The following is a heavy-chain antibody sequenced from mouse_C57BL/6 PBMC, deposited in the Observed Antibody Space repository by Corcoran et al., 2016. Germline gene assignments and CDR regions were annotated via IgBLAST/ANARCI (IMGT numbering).Heavy chain of an antibody. CDR1: GFNIKDYY. Sequence: EVQLQQSGAELVRPGASVKLSCTASGFNIKDYYMHWVKQRPEQGLEWIGRIDPEDGDTEYAPKFQGKATMTADTSPNTAYLQLSSLASEDTAVYYCTTNYGSSFAYWGQGTLVTVSA. V-gene: IGHV14-1*01. CDR3: TTNYGSSFAY. D-gene: IGHD1-1*01. CDR2: IDPEDGDT. J-gene: IGHJ3*01.